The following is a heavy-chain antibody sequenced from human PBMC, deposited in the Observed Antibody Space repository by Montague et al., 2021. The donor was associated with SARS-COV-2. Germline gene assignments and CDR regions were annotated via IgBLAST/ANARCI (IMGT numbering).Heavy chain of an antibody. Sequence: PALVKPTQTLTLTCSFSGFSLTTPGVSVGWIRQPPGRALEWLALXDWTHDQYYIRSLGTSLTISPSTSKSQVVLTLTNVDTVDTATYYCARNRLSVFDFWGQGTMVTVSS. D-gene: IGHD2/OR15-2a*01. V-gene: IGHV2-70*01. CDR3: ARNRLSVFDF. J-gene: IGHJ4*02. CDR1: GFSLTTPGVS. CDR2: XDWTHDQ.